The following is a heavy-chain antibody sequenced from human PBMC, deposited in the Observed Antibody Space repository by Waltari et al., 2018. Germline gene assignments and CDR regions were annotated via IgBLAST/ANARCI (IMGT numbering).Heavy chain of an antibody. D-gene: IGHD3-22*01. CDR1: GGTFSSYA. J-gene: IGHJ3*02. V-gene: IGHV1-69*05. Sequence: QVQLVQSGAEVKKPGSSVKVSCKASGGTFSSYAISWVRQAPGQGLEWMGGIIPIFGTANYAQKFQGRVTITTDESTSTAYMELSSLRSEDTAVYYCARGVTMIVVGQDAFDIWGQGTMVTVSS. CDR3: ARGVTMIVVGQDAFDI. CDR2: IIPIFGTA.